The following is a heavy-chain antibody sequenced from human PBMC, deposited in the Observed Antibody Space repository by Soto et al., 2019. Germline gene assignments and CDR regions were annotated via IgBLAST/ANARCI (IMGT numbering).Heavy chain of an antibody. V-gene: IGHV1-69*01. D-gene: IGHD3-10*01. CDR2: IIPIFGTP. Sequence: QVQLVQSGAEVKKPGSSVKVSRKASGGIFSTYAISWLRQAPGQGPEWMGGIIPIFGTPNYAQRFQGRVTITADESTSTAYMELSRLRSEDTAVYYCARDRDDYGSGNYYNRIDFWGQGTLVTVSS. J-gene: IGHJ4*02. CDR3: ARDRDDYGSGNYYNRIDF. CDR1: GGIFSTYA.